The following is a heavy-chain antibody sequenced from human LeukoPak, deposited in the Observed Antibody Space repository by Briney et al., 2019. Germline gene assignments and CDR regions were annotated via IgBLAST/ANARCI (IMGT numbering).Heavy chain of an antibody. CDR3: ARGHCTGGSCQGYFQH. Sequence: SETLSLTCAVYGGSFSGYYWSWIRQPPGKGLEWIGEINHSGSANYNPSLKSRVTISVDTSKNQFSLKLRSVTAADTAVYYCARGHCTGGSCQGYFQHWGQGTLVTVSS. D-gene: IGHD2-15*01. V-gene: IGHV4-34*01. CDR1: GGSFSGYY. CDR2: INHSGSA. J-gene: IGHJ1*01.